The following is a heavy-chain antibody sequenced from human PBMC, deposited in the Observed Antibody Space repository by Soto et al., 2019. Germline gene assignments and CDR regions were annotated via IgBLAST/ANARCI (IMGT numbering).Heavy chain of an antibody. V-gene: IGHV3-13*01. CDR1: GFTFSNYD. J-gene: IGHJ2*01. Sequence: EVQLVESGGGLVQPGGSLRLSCDASGFTFSNYDMHWVRQAPGRGLEWVSSIGTGGDTYYPGSAEGRFAISRDSVENFLSFQMNNLGAEATAVYYWARGRLPGGPWYFDLWGRGTLVAVSS. CDR2: IGTGGDT. CDR3: ARGRLPGGPWYFDL.